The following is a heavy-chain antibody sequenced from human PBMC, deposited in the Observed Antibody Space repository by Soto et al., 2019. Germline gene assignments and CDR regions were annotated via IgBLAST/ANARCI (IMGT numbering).Heavy chain of an antibody. CDR2: ISYDGSNK. D-gene: IGHD1-26*01. V-gene: IGHV3-30*18. CDR1: GFTFSSYG. Sequence: GGSLRLSCAASGFTFSSYGMHWVRQAPGKGLEWVAVISYDGSNKYYADSVKGRFTISRDNSKNTRYLQRNSRGAEDTAVYYCAKEINSGSYNRDAFDIWGQGTMVTVSS. CDR3: AKEINSGSYNRDAFDI. J-gene: IGHJ3*02.